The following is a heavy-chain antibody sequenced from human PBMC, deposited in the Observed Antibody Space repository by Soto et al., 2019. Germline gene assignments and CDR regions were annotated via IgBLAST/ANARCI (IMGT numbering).Heavy chain of an antibody. V-gene: IGHV3-23*01. CDR3: AKAHYGSGSYSASSYYGMDV. CDR2: ISGSGGST. CDR1: GFTFSSYA. J-gene: IGHJ6*02. Sequence: GGSLRLSCAASGFTFSSYAMSWVRQAPGKGLEWVSAISGSGGSTYYADSVKGRFTISRDNSKNTLYLQMNSLRAEDTAVYYCAKAHYGSGSYSASSYYGMDVWGQGTTVTVSS. D-gene: IGHD3-10*01.